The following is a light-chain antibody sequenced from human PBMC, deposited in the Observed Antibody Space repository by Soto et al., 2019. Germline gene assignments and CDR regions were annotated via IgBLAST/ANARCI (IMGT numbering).Light chain of an antibody. CDR2: DVS. CDR3: SSYTSSSTYV. Sequence: QSVLTQPASVSGSPGQSITISCTGTSSDVGAYNYVSWYQHHPGNAPKLMIYDVSNRPSGVSNRFSGSKSGNTASPTISGLQAEDEADYYCSSYTSSSTYVFGTGTKDTDL. V-gene: IGLV2-14*03. CDR1: SSDVGAYNY. J-gene: IGLJ1*01.